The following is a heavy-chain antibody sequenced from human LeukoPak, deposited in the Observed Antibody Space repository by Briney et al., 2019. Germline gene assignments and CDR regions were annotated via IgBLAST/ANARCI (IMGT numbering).Heavy chain of an antibody. CDR3: ARDFRGWSIDY. Sequence: GGSLRLSCAASGFTFSSYSMNWDRQAPGKGLEWVSYISSSGSIYYADSVKGRFTISRDNAKNSLYLQMNSLRDEDTALYYCARDFRGWSIDYWGQGTLVTVSS. CDR2: ISSSGSI. CDR1: GFTFSSYS. V-gene: IGHV3-48*02. D-gene: IGHD6-19*01. J-gene: IGHJ4*02.